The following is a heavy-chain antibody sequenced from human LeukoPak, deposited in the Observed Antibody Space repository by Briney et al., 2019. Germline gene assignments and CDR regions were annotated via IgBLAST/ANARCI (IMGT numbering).Heavy chain of an antibody. CDR1: GGSISGYY. CDR2: FYDSGNT. J-gene: IGHJ6*03. CDR3: ARTVRVRGVMKNGGVARYYYYMDV. Sequence: SETLSLTCTVSGGSISGYYWTWIRQPAGKGLEWIGRFYDSGNTNYNPSLKSRVTMSVDTSKNQVSLNLRSVTAADTADYYCARTVRVRGVMKNGGVARYYYYMDVWGKGTTVTVSS. D-gene: IGHD3-10*01. V-gene: IGHV4-4*07.